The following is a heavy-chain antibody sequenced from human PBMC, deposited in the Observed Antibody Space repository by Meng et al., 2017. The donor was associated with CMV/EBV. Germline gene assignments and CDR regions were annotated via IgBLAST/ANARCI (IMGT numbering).Heavy chain of an antibody. V-gene: IGHV1-69*02. Sequence: GGSLRLSCKASGGTFSSYTISWVRQAPGQGLEWMGRIIPILGIANYAQKFQGRVTITADKSTSTAYMELSSLRSEDTAVYYCARALPPYQLLSSGERNAFDIWGQGTMVTVSS. CDR3: ARALPPYQLLSSGERNAFDI. D-gene: IGHD2-2*01. J-gene: IGHJ3*02. CDR1: GGTFSSYT. CDR2: IIPILGIA.